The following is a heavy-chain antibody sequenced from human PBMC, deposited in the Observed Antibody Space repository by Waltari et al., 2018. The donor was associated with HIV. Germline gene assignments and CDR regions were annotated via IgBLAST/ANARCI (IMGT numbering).Heavy chain of an antibody. J-gene: IGHJ1*01. D-gene: IGHD1-26*01. CDR1: GSTVSSNY. CDR3: ARDRGGSSFQH. CDR2: IYSGGST. V-gene: IGHV3-66*02. Sequence: EVQLVEPGGGLVQLGGSLSRSWAASGSTVSSNYMSWVRQALGKGLEWVSVIYSGGSTYYADSVKGRFTISRDNSKITLYLQMNRLRAEDTAVYYCARDRGGSSFQHWGQGTLVTVSS.